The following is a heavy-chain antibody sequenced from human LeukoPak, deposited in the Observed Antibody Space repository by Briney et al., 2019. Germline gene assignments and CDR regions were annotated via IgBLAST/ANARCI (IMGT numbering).Heavy chain of an antibody. D-gene: IGHD5-24*01. CDR3: ARDGYNAFDI. CDR2: INHSGST. J-gene: IGHJ3*02. V-gene: IGHV4-34*01. CDR1: GGSFSGYY. Sequence: SETLSLTCAVYGGSFSGYYWSWIRQPPGKGLEWIGEINHSGSTNYNPSLKSRVTISVDTSNNQFSLKLSSVTAADTAVYYCARDGYNAFDIWGQGTMVTVSS.